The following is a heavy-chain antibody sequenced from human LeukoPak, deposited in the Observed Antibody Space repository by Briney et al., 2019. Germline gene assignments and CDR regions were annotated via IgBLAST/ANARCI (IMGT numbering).Heavy chain of an antibody. D-gene: IGHD2-8*02. CDR1: GFTFRSYA. V-gene: IGHV3-64D*09. CDR2: IGTNGIST. Sequence: GGSLRLSCSASGFTFRSYAFHWVRQAPGKGLKYVSAIGTNGISTYYADSVRGRFTISRDNSKNTLYLQMSSLRPEDTAVYYCVKGQEVVYTPTFDSWGRGTVVTVSS. CDR3: VKGQEVVYTPTFDS. J-gene: IGHJ4*02.